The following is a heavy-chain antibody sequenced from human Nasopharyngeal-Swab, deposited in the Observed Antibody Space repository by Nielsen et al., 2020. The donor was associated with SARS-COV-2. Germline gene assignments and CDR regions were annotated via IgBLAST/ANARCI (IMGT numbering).Heavy chain of an antibody. Sequence: GESLKISCAASGFTVSSNYMSWVRQAPGKGLEWVSVIYSGGSTYYADSVKGRFTISRDSAKNSLYLQMNNLRAEDTAVYYCARGYCSSGSCYAKHYGMDVWGQGTTVTVSS. CDR3: ARGYCSSGSCYAKHYGMDV. CDR1: GFTVSSNY. CDR2: IYSGGST. V-gene: IGHV3-66*01. D-gene: IGHD2-15*01. J-gene: IGHJ6*02.